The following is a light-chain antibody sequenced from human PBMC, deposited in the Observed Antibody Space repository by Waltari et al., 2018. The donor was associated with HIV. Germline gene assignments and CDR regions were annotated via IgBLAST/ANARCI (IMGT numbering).Light chain of an antibody. V-gene: IGLV3-1*01. J-gene: IGLJ2*01. CDR3: QAWDSSTEVV. Sequence: SYELTQPPSVSVSPGQTASITCSGDKLGDNYACWYQQKPGQSPVLVIYQDSKRPSGIPERFSGSNSGNTATLTISGTQAMDEADYYCQAWDSSTEVVFGGGTKLTVL. CDR1: KLGDNY. CDR2: QDS.